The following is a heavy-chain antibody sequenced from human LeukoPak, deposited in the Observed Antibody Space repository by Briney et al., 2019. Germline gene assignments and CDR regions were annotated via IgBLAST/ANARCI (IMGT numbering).Heavy chain of an antibody. V-gene: IGHV3-7*01. CDR3: ARGRGIGA. J-gene: IGHJ6*02. CDR1: GFTFSGFW. Sequence: GGSLRLSCAASGFTFSGFWMTWVRQAPGKGLEWVANINEDGSEKYYVDSVKGRCTISRDSAKKSLSLQMNSLRAEDMGVYYCARGRGIGAWGQGTTVTVSS. CDR2: INEDGSEK.